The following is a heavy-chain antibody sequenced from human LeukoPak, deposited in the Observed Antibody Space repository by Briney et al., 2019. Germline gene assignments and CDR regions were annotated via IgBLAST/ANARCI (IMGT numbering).Heavy chain of an antibody. Sequence: GGSLRLSCAASGFTFSSYAMRWVRRAPGKGLEWVSAFSGSGGSTYYADSVRGRFTISRDNSKNTLYLQVHSQRAEDAAVYYFGTRYCDWLLVDFDYWGQVALVTVAS. CDR2: FSGSGGST. J-gene: IGHJ4*02. CDR3: GTRYCDWLLVDFDY. D-gene: IGHD3-9*01. V-gene: IGHV3-23*01. CDR1: GFTFSSYA.